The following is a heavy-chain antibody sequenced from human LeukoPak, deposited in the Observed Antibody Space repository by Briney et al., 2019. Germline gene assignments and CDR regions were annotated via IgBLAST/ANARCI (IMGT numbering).Heavy chain of an antibody. Sequence: PSETLSLTCAVTGVSLSSYYWTWIRQPAGKELEWIGRIYTNGNSNYSPSLRSRATMSIDTSKNQFSLKLSSVTAADTAVYYCARVPAGATRRGTSDYWGQGTLVTVSS. CDR3: ARVPAGATRRGTSDY. CDR1: GVSLSSYY. J-gene: IGHJ4*02. D-gene: IGHD1-26*01. V-gene: IGHV4-4*07. CDR2: IYTNGNS.